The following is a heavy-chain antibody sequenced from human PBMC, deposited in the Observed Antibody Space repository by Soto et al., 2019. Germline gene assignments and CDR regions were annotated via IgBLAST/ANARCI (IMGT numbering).Heavy chain of an antibody. J-gene: IGHJ6*02. V-gene: IGHV3-33*01. CDR1: GFTFSSYG. Sequence: QVPLVESGGGVVQPGRSLRLSCAASGFTFSSYGMHWVRQAPGKGLEWVAVIWYDGSNKYYADSVKGRFTISRDNSKNTLYLQMNSLRAEDTAVYYCAREADPYDFWSGYFEPSVRYYGMDVWGQGTTVTVSS. D-gene: IGHD3-3*01. CDR2: IWYDGSNK. CDR3: AREADPYDFWSGYFEPSVRYYGMDV.